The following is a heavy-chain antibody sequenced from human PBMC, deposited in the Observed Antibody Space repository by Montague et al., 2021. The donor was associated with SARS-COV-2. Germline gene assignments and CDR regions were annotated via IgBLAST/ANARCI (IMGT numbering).Heavy chain of an antibody. J-gene: IGHJ5*02. CDR2: ISYGGST. D-gene: IGHD3-10*01. V-gene: IGHV4-31*03. CDR3: ARDKDLYYGSGPFDP. Sequence: TLSLTCTVSGGSIKSGGYYWSWTRQHPGKGLEWIGCISYGGSTHYSPSLKSRISISVDTSKNHFSLRLNSVTAADTAIYYCARDKDLYYGSGPFDPWGQGTLVIVSS. CDR1: GGSIKSGGYY.